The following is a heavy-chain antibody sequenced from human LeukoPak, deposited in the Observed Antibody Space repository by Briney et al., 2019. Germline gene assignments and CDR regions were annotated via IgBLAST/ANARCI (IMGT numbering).Heavy chain of an antibody. CDR1: GDSVSSNSAA. D-gene: IGHD1-26*01. CDR2: TYYWSKWYY. J-gene: IGHJ4*02. Sequence: SQTLSLTCAISGDSVSSNSAAWNWIRQSPSRGLEWLGRTYYWSKWYYDYAVAVKSRISINPDTSKNQFSLQLSSVTPEDTAVYYCARDPVGGSTIFDYWGQGTLVTVSS. CDR3: ARDPVGGSTIFDY. V-gene: IGHV6-1*01.